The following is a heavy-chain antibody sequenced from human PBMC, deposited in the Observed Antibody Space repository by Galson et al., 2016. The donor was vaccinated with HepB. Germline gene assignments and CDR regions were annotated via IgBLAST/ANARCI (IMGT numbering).Heavy chain of an antibody. CDR2: ASSDGSRK. D-gene: IGHD3-22*01. Sequence: SLRLSCAVSGLTFISYNMNWVRQAPGKGLEWVAVASSDGSRKYYADSVKGRFTISRDNSKNTLYLQMNSLRTEDTAVYYCARDQNYYDSNESDLWGQGTLVIVSS. V-gene: IGHV3-30-3*01. CDR1: GLTFISYN. CDR3: ARDQNYYDSNESDL. J-gene: IGHJ1*01.